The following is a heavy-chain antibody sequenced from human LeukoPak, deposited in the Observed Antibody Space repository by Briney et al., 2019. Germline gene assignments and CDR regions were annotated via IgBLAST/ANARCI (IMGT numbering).Heavy chain of an antibody. CDR1: GGTFSSYA. Sequence: ASVKVSCKASGGTFSSYAISWVRQAPGQGLEWMGRIIPILGIANYAQKFQGRVTITADKSTSTAYMELSSLRSGDTAVYYCARGAAYYDILTGPVPFYVMDVWGQGTTVTVSS. J-gene: IGHJ6*02. CDR2: IIPILGIA. CDR3: ARGAAYYDILTGPVPFYVMDV. V-gene: IGHV1-69*04. D-gene: IGHD3-9*01.